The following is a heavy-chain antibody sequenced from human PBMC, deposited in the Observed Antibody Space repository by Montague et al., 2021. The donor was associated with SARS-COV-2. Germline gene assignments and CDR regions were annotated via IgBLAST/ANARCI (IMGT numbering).Heavy chain of an antibody. V-gene: IGHV4-4*07. CDR2: IYAPGNF. D-gene: IGHD2/OR15-2a*01. J-gene: IGHJ5*01. CDR3: DRDAYYFGPGRGNHVPFVS. Sequence: SETLSLTCSVSGDSITPYGYSIVGYFWSWIRQPAGKGPEWIGHIYAPGNFDYNPTLNSPVSMSMDTSTQAFSMRLISVTAAATAVYYCDRDAYYFGPGRGNHVPFVSWGQGTLVTVSS. CDR1: GDSITPYGYSIVGYF.